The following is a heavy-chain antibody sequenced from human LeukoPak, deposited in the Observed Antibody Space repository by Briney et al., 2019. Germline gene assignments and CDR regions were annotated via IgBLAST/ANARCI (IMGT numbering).Heavy chain of an antibody. V-gene: IGHV5-51*01. CDR1: GYSFTSYW. CDR3: ARIPTYYYDSSGYYSLDY. CDR2: IYPGDSDT. Sequence: GESLKISCKGSGYSFTSYWIGWVRQMPGKGLEWMGIIYPGDSDTGYSPSFQGQVTISADKSISTAYLQWSSLKASDTAMYYCARIPTYYYDSSGYYSLDYWGQGTLVTVSS. J-gene: IGHJ4*02. D-gene: IGHD3-22*01.